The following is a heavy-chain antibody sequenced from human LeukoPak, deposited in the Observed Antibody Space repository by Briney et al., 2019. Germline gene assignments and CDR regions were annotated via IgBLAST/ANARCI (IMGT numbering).Heavy chain of an antibody. J-gene: IGHJ4*02. D-gene: IGHD6-19*01. V-gene: IGHV4-39*01. CDR1: GDSISSGTYS. CDR2: IYYSGST. Sequence: SETLSLTCTVSGDSISSGTYSWGWIRQPPGKGLEWIGSIYYSGSTYCNPSLKSRVTISVGTSKSQFSLTLSSVTAADTAVYFCARRSTSGSYYFDCWGQGTLITVSS. CDR3: ARRSTSGSYYFDC.